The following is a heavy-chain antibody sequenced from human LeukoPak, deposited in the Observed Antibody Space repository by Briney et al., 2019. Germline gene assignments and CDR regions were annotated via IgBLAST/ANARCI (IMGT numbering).Heavy chain of an antibody. D-gene: IGHD3-22*01. CDR1: GGSISSYY. V-gene: IGHV4-59*01. Sequence: PSETLSLTCTVSGGSISSYYWSWIRQPPGKGLEWIGYIYYSGSTNYNPSLKSRVTISVDTSKNQFSLKLSSVTAADTAVYYCARDPGVVVPVYYFDYWGQGTLVTVSS. CDR3: ARDPGVVVPVYYFDY. J-gene: IGHJ4*02. CDR2: IYYSGST.